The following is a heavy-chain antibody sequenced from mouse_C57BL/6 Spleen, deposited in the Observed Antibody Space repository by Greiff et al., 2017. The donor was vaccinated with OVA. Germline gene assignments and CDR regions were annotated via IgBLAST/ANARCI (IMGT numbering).Heavy chain of an antibody. CDR2: ISSGSSTI. V-gene: IGHV5-17*01. Sequence: EVMLVESGGGLVKPGGSLKLSCAASGFTFSDYGMHWVRQAPEQGLEWVAYISSGSSTIYYADTVKGRFTISRDNAKNTLFLQMTSLRSEDTAMYYCARPHYEVFYYAMDYWGQGTSVTVSS. CDR3: ARPHYEVFYYAMDY. D-gene: IGHD2-4*01. J-gene: IGHJ4*01. CDR1: GFTFSDYG.